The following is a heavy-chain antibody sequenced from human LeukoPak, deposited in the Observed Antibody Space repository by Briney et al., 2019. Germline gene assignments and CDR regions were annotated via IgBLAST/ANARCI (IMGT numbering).Heavy chain of an antibody. V-gene: IGHV3-74*01. CDR3: AKGGLRGGGAFDI. CDR2: INSDGSST. CDR1: GFTFSSYW. J-gene: IGHJ3*02. D-gene: IGHD2-15*01. Sequence: GGSLRLSCAASGFTFSSYWMHWVRQAPGKGLVWVSRINSDGSSTSYADSVKGRFTISRDNSKNSLYLQMNSLRTEDTALYYCAKGGLRGGGAFDIWGQGTMVTVSS.